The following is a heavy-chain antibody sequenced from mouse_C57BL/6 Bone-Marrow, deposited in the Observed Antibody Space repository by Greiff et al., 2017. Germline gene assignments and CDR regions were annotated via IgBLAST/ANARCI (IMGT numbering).Heavy chain of an antibody. CDR2: IDPENGDT. CDR1: GFNIKDDY. CDR3: TTFPLITTVVATDYFDY. Sequence: VQLQQSGAELVRPGASVKLSCTASGFNIKDDYMHWVKQRPEQGLEWIGWIDPENGDTEYASKFPGKATITADTSSNTAYLQLSSLTSEDTAVYYCTTFPLITTVVATDYFDYWGQGTTLTVSS. D-gene: IGHD1-1*01. V-gene: IGHV14-4*01. J-gene: IGHJ2*01.